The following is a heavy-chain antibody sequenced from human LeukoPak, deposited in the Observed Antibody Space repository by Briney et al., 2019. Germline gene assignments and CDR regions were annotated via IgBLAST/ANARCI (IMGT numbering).Heavy chain of an antibody. CDR3: ARAAVTGTVWFDP. V-gene: IGHV3-21*01. Sequence: GRSLRLSCAASGFTFSSYSMNWVRQAPGKGLEWVSSISTSSIYIYYADSVKGRFTISRDNAKNSLFLQMNSLRAEDTAVYYCARAAVTGTVWFDPWGQGTLVTVSS. D-gene: IGHD6-19*01. CDR2: ISTSSIYI. CDR1: GFTFSSYS. J-gene: IGHJ5*02.